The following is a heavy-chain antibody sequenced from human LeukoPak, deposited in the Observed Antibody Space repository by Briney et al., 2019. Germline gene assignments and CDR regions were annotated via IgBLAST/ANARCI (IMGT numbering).Heavy chain of an antibody. V-gene: IGHV4-61*02. J-gene: IGHJ4*02. CDR1: GGSISSGSYY. CDR2: LYTSGST. D-gene: IGHD3-22*01. Sequence: NPSQTLSLTCTVSGGSISSGSYYWSWIRQPAGKGLEWIGRLYTSGSTNYSPSLKGRVTISVDASKNQFSLRLTSVTAADTAVYYCARSPGPDLNYYDTSGSYYFDYWAREPWSPSPQ. CDR3: ARSPGPDLNYYDTSGSYYFDY.